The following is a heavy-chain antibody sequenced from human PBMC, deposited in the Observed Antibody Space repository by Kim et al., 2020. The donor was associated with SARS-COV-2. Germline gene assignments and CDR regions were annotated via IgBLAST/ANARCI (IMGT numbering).Heavy chain of an antibody. CDR3: ARGSYSSDWYIYVVDV. V-gene: IGHV1-3*01. CDR2: INAGNGNT. Sequence: ASVKVSCKTSGYAFTSYAIHWVRQAPGQRLEWMGWINAGNGNTRYSQKFQGRITITRDTSASTAYLELTSLRSEDTAVYYCARGSYSSDWYIYVVDVWGQGTTVTVSS. J-gene: IGHJ6*02. D-gene: IGHD6-19*01. CDR1: GYAFTSYA.